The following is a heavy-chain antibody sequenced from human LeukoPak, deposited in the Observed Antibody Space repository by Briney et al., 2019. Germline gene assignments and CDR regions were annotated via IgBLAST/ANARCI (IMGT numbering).Heavy chain of an antibody. CDR1: GFTFDDYA. CDR2: ISWNSDSI. D-gene: IGHD3-10*01. J-gene: IGHJ4*02. V-gene: IGHV3-9*03. CDR3: AKSFGSTSYPLDY. Sequence: GGSLRLSCATSGFTFDDYAMHWVRQAPGKGLEWVSGISWNSDSIAYADSVKGRFTISRDNAKNTLYLQMNSLRVEDMALYYCAKSFGSTSYPLDYWGQGTLVTVSS.